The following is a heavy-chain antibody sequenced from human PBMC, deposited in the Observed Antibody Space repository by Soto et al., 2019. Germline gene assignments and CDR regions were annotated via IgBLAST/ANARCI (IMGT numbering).Heavy chain of an antibody. CDR3: ARRASSGYLYYFDY. Sequence: TLSLTCTISGGSISSGGYYWSWIRQHPGKGLEWIGYIDYSGSTYYNPSLKSRVTISVDTSKNQFSLKLSSVAAADTAVYFCARRASSGYLYYFDYWGQGTLVTVSS. J-gene: IGHJ4*02. D-gene: IGHD3-22*01. CDR2: IDYSGST. V-gene: IGHV4-31*03. CDR1: GGSISSGGYY.